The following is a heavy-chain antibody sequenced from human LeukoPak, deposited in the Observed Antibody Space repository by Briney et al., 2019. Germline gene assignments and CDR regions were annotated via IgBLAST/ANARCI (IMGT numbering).Heavy chain of an antibody. V-gene: IGHV3-23*01. CDR3: AKSHSRGVISIFDY. J-gene: IGHJ4*02. D-gene: IGHD3-10*01. Sequence: GGSLRLSCAASGFIFSIYAMSWVRQAPGKGLEWVSAISSSGGSTYYADSVKGRFTISRDNSKNTLYLQMNSLRAEDTAVYYCAKSHSRGVISIFDYWGQGTLVIVSS. CDR1: GFIFSIYA. CDR2: ISSSGGST.